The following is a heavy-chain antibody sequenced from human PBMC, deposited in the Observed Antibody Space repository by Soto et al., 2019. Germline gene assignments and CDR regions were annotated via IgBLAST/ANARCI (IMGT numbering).Heavy chain of an antibody. Sequence: EVQLLESGGGLVQPGGSLRLSCAASGFTFSSYAMSWVRQAPGKGLEWVSAISGSGGSTYYADSVKGRFTISRDNSKNRLYLQMNSLGAEESAVYYCAKAYPPTPERIKIFGVVIRPGRFWYFDLWGRGTLVTVSS. D-gene: IGHD3-3*01. J-gene: IGHJ2*01. CDR3: AKAYPPTPERIKIFGVVIRPGRFWYFDL. V-gene: IGHV3-23*01. CDR2: ISGSGGST. CDR1: GFTFSSYA.